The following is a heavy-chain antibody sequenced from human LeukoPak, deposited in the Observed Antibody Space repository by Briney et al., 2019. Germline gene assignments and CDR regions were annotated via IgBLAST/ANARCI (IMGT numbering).Heavy chain of an antibody. Sequence: GGSLRLSCAASGFTFNNHAMNWVRQAPGKGLEWVSSISGGGGSTNYADSVKGRFTISRDNSKNTLSLEMNSLRADDSPVYFCAKGRVVTTPPLNYWGRGTLVTVSS. J-gene: IGHJ4*02. CDR2: ISGGGGST. V-gene: IGHV3-23*01. D-gene: IGHD2-21*02. CDR1: GFTFNNHA. CDR3: AKGRVVTTPPLNY.